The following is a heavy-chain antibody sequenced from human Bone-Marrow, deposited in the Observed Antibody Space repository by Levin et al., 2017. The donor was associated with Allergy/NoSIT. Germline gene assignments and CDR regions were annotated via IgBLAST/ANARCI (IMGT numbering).Heavy chain of an antibody. D-gene: IGHD1-26*01. CDR3: ARKTETWDALDV. CDR1: GFSFSAHS. J-gene: IGHJ6*02. CDR2: ISGSSNYI. V-gene: IGHV3-21*01. Sequence: GASVKVSCAASGFSFSAHSMNWVRQAPGKGLEWVSSISGSSNYIYYADSVKGRFTISRDNAEKSLYLQMNSLRVEDTAAYYCARKTETWDALDVWGQGTTVTVSS.